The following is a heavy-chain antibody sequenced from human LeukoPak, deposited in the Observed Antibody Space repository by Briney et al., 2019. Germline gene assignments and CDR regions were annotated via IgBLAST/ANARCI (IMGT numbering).Heavy chain of an antibody. Sequence: PSETLSLTCTVSGGSISDYYCSWIRQPPGKGLEWIGYIYYSGSTNYNPSLKSRVTISVDTSKNQFSLKLSSVTAADTAVYYCARGDYGSGVYGMDVWGQGTTVTVSS. CDR2: IYYSGST. CDR3: ARGDYGSGVYGMDV. V-gene: IGHV4-59*08. D-gene: IGHD3-10*01. J-gene: IGHJ6*02. CDR1: GGSISDYY.